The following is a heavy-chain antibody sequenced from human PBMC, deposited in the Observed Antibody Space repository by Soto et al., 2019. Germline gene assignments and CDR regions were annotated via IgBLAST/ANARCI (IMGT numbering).Heavy chain of an antibody. CDR3: AGERRDGFNSAYLDY. V-gene: IGHV3-30-3*01. Sequence: PWGSLRLSCAASGFTFSSYAMHWVRQAPGKRLVWVAVISYDGSNKYYADSVKGRFTISRDNSKNTLYLQMNSLRAEDTAVYYCAGERRDGFNSAYLDYWGQGTLVTVSS. CDR2: ISYDGSNK. J-gene: IGHJ4*02. D-gene: IGHD5-12*01. CDR1: GFTFSSYA.